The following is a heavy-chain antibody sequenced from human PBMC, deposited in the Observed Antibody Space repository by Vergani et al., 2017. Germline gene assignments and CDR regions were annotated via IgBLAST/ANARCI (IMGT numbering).Heavy chain of an antibody. CDR1: GYTFTGYY. D-gene: IGHD6-25*01. Sequence: QVQLVQSGAEVKKPGASVKVSCKASGYTFTGYYMHWVRQAPGQGLEWMGWINPNSGGTNYAQKVQGRVTMTRDTSISTAYMELSSLRADDTAVYYCARDQIAAGFDPWGQGTLVTVSS. CDR2: INPNSGGT. V-gene: IGHV1-2*02. CDR3: ARDQIAAGFDP. J-gene: IGHJ5*02.